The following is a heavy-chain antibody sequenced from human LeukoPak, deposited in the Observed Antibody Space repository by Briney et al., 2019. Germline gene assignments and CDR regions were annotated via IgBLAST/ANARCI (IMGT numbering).Heavy chain of an antibody. CDR2: MNPNNSDI. Sequence: ASVNVSCKASGYTFTSYHINWVRQATGQGLEWVGWMNPNNSDIGYAQKFQGRVTMTRNTSIGTAYMELSSLRSEDTAIYYCVRVPPGTTTYAYWGQGTLVTVSS. D-gene: IGHD1-14*01. CDR1: GYTFTSYH. V-gene: IGHV1-8*01. CDR3: VRVPPGTTTYAY. J-gene: IGHJ4*02.